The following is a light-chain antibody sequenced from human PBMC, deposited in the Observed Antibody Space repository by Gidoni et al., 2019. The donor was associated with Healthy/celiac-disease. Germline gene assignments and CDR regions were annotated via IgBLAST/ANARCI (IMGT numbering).Light chain of an antibody. CDR3: SSYTSSSTVV. CDR1: SSDVGGYNY. J-gene: IGLJ2*01. V-gene: IGLV2-14*03. CDR2: DVS. Sequence: QSALPQPASVSGSPGQSITISCPGTSSDVGGYNYVSWYQQHPGKAPKLMFYDVSNRPSGVSNRFSGSKSGNTASLTISGLQAEDEADYYCSSYTSSSTVVFGGGTKLTVL.